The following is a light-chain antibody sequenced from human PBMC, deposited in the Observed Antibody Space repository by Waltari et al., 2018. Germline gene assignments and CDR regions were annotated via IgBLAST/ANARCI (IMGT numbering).Light chain of an antibody. CDR2: GAF. J-gene: IGKJ1*01. Sequence: EIVMTQSPATLSVSPGERATLSCRASQSVSGHLAWYQPKPGQAPRPINHGAFTRATSIPARFSGSSSGTEFSLTISSLQSEDFSIYYCQQYYDWPPWTFGQGTKVEL. CDR1: QSVSGH. CDR3: QQYYDWPPWT. V-gene: IGKV3D-15*01.